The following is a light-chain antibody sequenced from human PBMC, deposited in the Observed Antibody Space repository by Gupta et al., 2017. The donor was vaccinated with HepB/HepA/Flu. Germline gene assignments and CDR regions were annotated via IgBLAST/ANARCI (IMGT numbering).Light chain of an antibody. CDR3: CSSVGRRTVL. J-gene: IGLJ2*01. CDR1: SSDVGSYNL. CDR2: DVS. V-gene: IGLV2-23*02. Sequence: QSALTQPASVSGSPGQSITISCTGTSSDVGSYNLVSWYQQHPGKDPKRMIYDVSERHSGVSNRLFGSKSGTKAFLKISGLQAEDEAYDYCCSSVGRRTVLFGGGTKVTVL.